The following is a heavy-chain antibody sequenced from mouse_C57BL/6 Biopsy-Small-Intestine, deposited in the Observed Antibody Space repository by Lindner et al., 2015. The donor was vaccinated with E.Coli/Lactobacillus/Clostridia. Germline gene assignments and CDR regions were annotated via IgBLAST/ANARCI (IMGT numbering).Heavy chain of an antibody. J-gene: IGHJ3*01. CDR3: ARGGYDYDGAWFAY. D-gene: IGHD2-4*01. CDR2: IYPRSGNT. CDR1: GYTFTSYG. Sequence: VQLQESGAEPARPGASVKLSCKASGYTFTSYGISWVKQRTGQGLEWIGEIYPRSGNTYYNEKFKDKATLTADKSSSTAYMELSSLTSEDSAVYYCARGGYDYDGAWFAYWGQGTLVTVSA. V-gene: IGHV1-81*01.